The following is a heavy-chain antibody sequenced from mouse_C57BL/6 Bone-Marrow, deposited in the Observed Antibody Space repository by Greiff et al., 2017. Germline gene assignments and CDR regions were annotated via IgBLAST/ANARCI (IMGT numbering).Heavy chain of an antibody. D-gene: IGHD1-1*01. Sequence: QVQLQQSGPELVKPGASVKISCKASGYAFSSSWMNWVKQRPGKGLEWIGRIYPGDGDTNYNGKFKGKATLTADKSSITAYMQLSRLTSEDSAVYFCARLLITTVVASYYYAMDFWGQGTSVTVSS. CDR2: IYPGDGDT. V-gene: IGHV1-82*01. CDR3: ARLLITTVVASYYYAMDF. J-gene: IGHJ4*01. CDR1: GYAFSSSW.